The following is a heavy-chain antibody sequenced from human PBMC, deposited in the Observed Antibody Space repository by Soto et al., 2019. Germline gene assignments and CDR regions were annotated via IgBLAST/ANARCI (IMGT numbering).Heavy chain of an antibody. CDR3: ARVSRGDYYDSSGYYHGGGDY. Sequence: PGGSLRLSCAASGFTFSSYAMHWVRQAPGKGLEWVAVISYDGSNKYYADSVKGRFTISRDNSKNTLYLQMNSLRAEDTAVYYCARVSRGDYYDSSGYYHGGGDYWGQGXLVTVYS. V-gene: IGHV3-30-3*01. J-gene: IGHJ4*02. CDR2: ISYDGSNK. D-gene: IGHD3-22*01. CDR1: GFTFSSYA.